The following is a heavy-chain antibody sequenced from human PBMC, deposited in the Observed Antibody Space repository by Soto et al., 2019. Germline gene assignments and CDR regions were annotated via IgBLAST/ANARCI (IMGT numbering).Heavy chain of an antibody. CDR3: AKDSSFGTYGDFDY. CDR2: ISGSI. J-gene: IGHJ4*02. V-gene: IGHV3-9*01. CDR1: GFTFSSYA. Sequence: PGGALRLSCAASGFTFSSYAMSWVRQAPGKALDWVSAISGSIRYADSVKGRFTISRDNAKKSLHLQMNSLRAEDTALYYCAKDSSFGTYGDFDYWGQGTLVTVSS. D-gene: IGHD4-17*01.